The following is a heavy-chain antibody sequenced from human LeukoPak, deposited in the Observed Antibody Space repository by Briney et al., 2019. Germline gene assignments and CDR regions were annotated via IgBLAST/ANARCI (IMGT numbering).Heavy chain of an antibody. D-gene: IGHD4-11*01. V-gene: IGHV7-4-1*02. CDR2: INTNTGNP. CDR3: AREVRAFDY. CDR1: GYTFTSYA. Sequence: GASVKVPCKASGYTFTSYAMNWVRQAPGQALEWMGWINTNTGNPTYAQGFTGWFVFSLDTSVSTAYLQISRLKGEDTAVYYCAREVRAFDYWGQGTLVTVSS. J-gene: IGHJ4*02.